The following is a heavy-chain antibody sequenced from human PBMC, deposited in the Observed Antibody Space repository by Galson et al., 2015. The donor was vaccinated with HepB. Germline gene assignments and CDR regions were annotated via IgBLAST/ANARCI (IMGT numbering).Heavy chain of an antibody. J-gene: IGHJ6*03. V-gene: IGHV1-2*06. CDR3: ARDRVYTGAVAGIGSRYYYYMDV. CDR1: GYTFTGYY. Sequence: SVKVSCKASGYTFTGYYMHWVRQAPGQGLEWMGRINPNSGGTNYAQKFQGRVTMTRDTSISTAYMELSRLRSDDTAVYYCARDRVYTGAVAGIGSRYYYYMDVWGKGTTVTVSS. D-gene: IGHD6-19*01. CDR2: INPNSGGT.